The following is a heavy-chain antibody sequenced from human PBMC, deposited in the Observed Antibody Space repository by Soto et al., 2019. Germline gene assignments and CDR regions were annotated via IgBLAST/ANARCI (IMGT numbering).Heavy chain of an antibody. CDR2: ISGSGGST. V-gene: IGHV3-23*01. J-gene: IGHJ4*02. D-gene: IGHD3-3*01. Sequence: EVKLLESGGGLVQPGGSLRLSCAASGLTFSSYAMSWVRQAPGKGLEWVSAISGSGGSTYYADSVKGRFTISRDNSKNTLYLQMNSLRAEDTAVYYCAKANDFWSGYYIYWGQGTLVTVSS. CDR1: GLTFSSYA. CDR3: AKANDFWSGYYIY.